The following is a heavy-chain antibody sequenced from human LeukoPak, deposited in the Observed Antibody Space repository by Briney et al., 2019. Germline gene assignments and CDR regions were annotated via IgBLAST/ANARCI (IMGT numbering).Heavy chain of an antibody. Sequence: ASVKVSCKASGYTFTSYAMHWVRQAPGQRLEWRGWINAGNGNTKYSQKFQGRVTITRDTSASTAYMELSSLRSEDTAVYYCAREPQWRSMNWFDPWGQGTLVTVSS. V-gene: IGHV1-3*01. CDR1: GYTFTSYA. CDR3: AREPQWRSMNWFDP. D-gene: IGHD6-19*01. CDR2: INAGNGNT. J-gene: IGHJ5*02.